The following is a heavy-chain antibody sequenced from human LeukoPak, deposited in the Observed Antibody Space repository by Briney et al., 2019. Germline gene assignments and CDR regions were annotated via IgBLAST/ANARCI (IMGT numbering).Heavy chain of an antibody. Sequence: GGSLRLSCAASGFTFSSYSMNWVRQAPGRGLEWVSHITASGTAMFYADSVKGRFTISRDNAENTLYLQMDSLRVEDTAVYYCVRSAFHAGSGNYYDYWGQGTLVTVSS. CDR2: ITASGTAM. CDR3: VRSAFHAGSGNYYDY. V-gene: IGHV3-48*04. CDR1: GFTFSSYS. J-gene: IGHJ4*02. D-gene: IGHD3-22*01.